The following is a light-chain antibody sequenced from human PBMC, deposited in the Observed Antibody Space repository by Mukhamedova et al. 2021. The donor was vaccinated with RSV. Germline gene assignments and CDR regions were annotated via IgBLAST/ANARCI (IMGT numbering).Light chain of an antibody. CDR1: N. CDR2: GAS. V-gene: IGKV3-15*01. J-gene: IGKJ1*01. CDR3: QQYNNWPPWT. Sequence: NLAWYQQKPGQAPRLLIYGASTRATGIPARFSGSGSGTEFTLTISSLQSEDFAVYYCQQYNNWPPWTFGQGTKVEIK.